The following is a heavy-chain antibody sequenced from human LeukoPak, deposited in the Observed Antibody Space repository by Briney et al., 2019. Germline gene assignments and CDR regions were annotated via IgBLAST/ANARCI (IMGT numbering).Heavy chain of an antibody. D-gene: IGHD1-26*01. Sequence: PGGSLRLSCAASGFTFSSYSMNWVRQAPGKGLEWVSSISSSSSYIYYADSVKGRFTISRDNAKNSLYLQMNSLRVEDTAVYFCARAPDLEEWEVPQYYIEYWGQGTLVTVSS. J-gene: IGHJ4*02. CDR2: ISSSSSYI. CDR3: ARAPDLEEWEVPQYYIEY. CDR1: GFTFSSYS. V-gene: IGHV3-21*01.